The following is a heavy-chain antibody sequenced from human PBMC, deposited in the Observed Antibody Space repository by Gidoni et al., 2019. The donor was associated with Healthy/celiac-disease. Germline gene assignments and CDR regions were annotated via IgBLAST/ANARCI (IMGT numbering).Heavy chain of an antibody. CDR2: IKHSGST. J-gene: IGHJ5*02. V-gene: IGHV4-34*01. Sequence: VPLQQWGAGLLKLSEPLSLTCAVYGGSFSGYYWSWIRQPPGKGLEWIGEIKHSGSTNYNPSLKSRVTISVDTSKNQFSLKLSAVTAADTAVYYCARGRKDYSKMGARWFDPWGQGTLVTVSS. CDR1: GGSFSGYY. CDR3: ARGRKDYSKMGARWFDP. D-gene: IGHD4-4*01.